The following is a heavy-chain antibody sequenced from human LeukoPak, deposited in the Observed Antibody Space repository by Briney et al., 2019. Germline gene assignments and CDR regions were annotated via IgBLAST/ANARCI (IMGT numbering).Heavy chain of an antibody. CDR2: ISGSGGST. CDR3: AKVRRSMVRGVISGLDY. D-gene: IGHD3-10*01. J-gene: IGHJ4*02. V-gene: IGHV3-23*01. Sequence: GASLRLSCAASGFTFSSYAMSWVRQAPGKGLEWVSAISGSGGSTYYADSVKGRFTISRDNSKNTLYLQMNSLRAEDTAVYYCAKVRRSMVRGVISGLDYWGQGTLVTVSS. CDR1: GFTFSSYA.